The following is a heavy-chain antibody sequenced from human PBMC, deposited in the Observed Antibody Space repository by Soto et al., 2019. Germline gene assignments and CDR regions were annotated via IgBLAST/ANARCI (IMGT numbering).Heavy chain of an antibody. Sequence: GGSLRLSCAASGFTFSSYGMHWVRQAPGKGLEWVAVVSYDGSNKYYADSVKGRFTISRDNSKNTLYLQMNSLRAEDTAVYYCAKTRTRSPYYFDYWGQGTLVTVSS. CDR2: VSYDGSNK. CDR3: AKTRTRSPYYFDY. D-gene: IGHD2-2*01. V-gene: IGHV3-30*18. CDR1: GFTFSSYG. J-gene: IGHJ4*02.